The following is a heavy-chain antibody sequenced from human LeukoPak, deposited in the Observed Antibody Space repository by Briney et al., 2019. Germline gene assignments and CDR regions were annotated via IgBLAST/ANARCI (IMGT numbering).Heavy chain of an antibody. D-gene: IGHD6-19*01. CDR3: ARAGAVAGRPFDI. J-gene: IGHJ3*02. CDR1: GYIFTNYA. Sequence: ASVKVSCKASGYIFTNYAINWMRQAPGQGLEWMGWITTSTGNPTYAQGFTGRFVFSSDTSVSTAYLQISSLRAEDTAVYYCARAGAVAGRPFDIWGQGTMVTVSS. V-gene: IGHV7-4-1*02. CDR2: ITTSTGNP.